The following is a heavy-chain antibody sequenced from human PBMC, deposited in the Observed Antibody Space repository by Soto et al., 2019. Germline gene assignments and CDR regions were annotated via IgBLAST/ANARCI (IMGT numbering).Heavy chain of an antibody. CDR2: IYYSGST. D-gene: IGHD3-3*01. Sequence: QLQLQESGPGLVKPSETLSLTCTVSGGSISSSSYYWGWIRQPPGKGLEWIGSIYYSGSTYYNPSLKSRVTISVDTSKNQFSLKLSSVTAADTAVYYCARQTNQEPYDFWSGYGWFDPWGQGTLVTVSS. V-gene: IGHV4-39*01. CDR3: ARQTNQEPYDFWSGYGWFDP. CDR1: GGSISSSSYY. J-gene: IGHJ5*02.